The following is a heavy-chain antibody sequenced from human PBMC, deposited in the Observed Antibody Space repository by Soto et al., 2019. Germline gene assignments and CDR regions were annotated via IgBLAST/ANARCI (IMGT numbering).Heavy chain of an antibody. V-gene: IGHV5-51*01. CDR1: CYRFPGYW. D-gene: IGHD3-10*01. Sequence: GEFMKIPGKSSCYRFPGYWIGGVRQMTGKGLEWMGIIFPGDSDTRYSSSFQGQVTISADKSISTAYLQWSSLKASDTAMYYCARHDKSPMVTHDYWGQGTPVTVSS. J-gene: IGHJ4*02. CDR3: ARHDKSPMVTHDY. CDR2: IFPGDSDT.